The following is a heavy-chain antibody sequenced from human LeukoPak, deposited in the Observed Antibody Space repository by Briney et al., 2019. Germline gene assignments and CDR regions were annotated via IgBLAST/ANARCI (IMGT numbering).Heavy chain of an antibody. Sequence: GGSLRLSCAASGYTFSNAWMSWVRQAPGKGLEWVSSISSSSSYIYYADSVKGRFTISRDNAKNSLYLQMNSLRAEDTAVYYCARDMTTVTTDAFDIWGQGTMVTVSS. CDR1: GYTFSNAW. V-gene: IGHV3-21*01. J-gene: IGHJ3*02. CDR3: ARDMTTVTTDAFDI. CDR2: ISSSSSYI. D-gene: IGHD4-17*01.